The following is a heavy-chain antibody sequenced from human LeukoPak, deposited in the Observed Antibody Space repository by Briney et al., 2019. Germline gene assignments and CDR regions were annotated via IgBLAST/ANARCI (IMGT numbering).Heavy chain of an antibody. CDR2: INPNSGGT. CDR1: GYTFTGYY. V-gene: IGHV1-2*02. J-gene: IGHJ3*02. CDR3: ARVRPHCSSTICHDRADAFDI. D-gene: IGHD2-2*01. Sequence: ASVKVSCKASGYTFTGYYMHWVRQAPGQGLEWMGWINPNSGGTNYAQKFQGRVTMTRDTSIRTAYMELSRLRSDDTAVYYCARVRPHCSSTICHDRADAFDIWGQGTMVTVSS.